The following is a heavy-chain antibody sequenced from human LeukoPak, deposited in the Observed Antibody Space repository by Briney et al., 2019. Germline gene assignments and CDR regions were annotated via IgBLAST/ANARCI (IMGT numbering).Heavy chain of an antibody. J-gene: IGHJ4*02. CDR3: ARASRYNWNY. CDR2: INHSGST. D-gene: IGHD1-20*01. V-gene: IGHV4-34*01. Sequence: SETLSLTCAVYGGSFSGYYWSWIRQPPGKGLEWIGEINHSGSTNYNPSLKSRVTISVDTSKNQLSLKLSSVTAADTAVYYCARASRYNWNYWGQGTLVTVSS. CDR1: GGSFSGYY.